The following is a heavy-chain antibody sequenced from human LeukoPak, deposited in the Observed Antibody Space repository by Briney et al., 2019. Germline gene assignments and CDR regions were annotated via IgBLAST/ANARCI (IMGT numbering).Heavy chain of an antibody. D-gene: IGHD6-19*01. Sequence: PSETLSLTCTVSGYSISSGYYWGWIRQPPGKGLEWIGSIYHSGSTYYNPSLKSRVTISVDTSKNQFSLKLSSVTAADTAVYYCARPQAVAGTFDYWGQGTLVTVSS. J-gene: IGHJ4*02. CDR2: IYHSGST. CDR1: GYSISSGYY. V-gene: IGHV4-38-2*02. CDR3: ARPQAVAGTFDY.